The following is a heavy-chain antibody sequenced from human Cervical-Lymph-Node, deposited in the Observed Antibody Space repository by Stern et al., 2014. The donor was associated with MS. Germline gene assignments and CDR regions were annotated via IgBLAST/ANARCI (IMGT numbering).Heavy chain of an antibody. CDR2: IIPILGVA. D-gene: IGHD3-10*01. Sequence: QLVQSGAEVKKPGSSVRVSCKASGGAFTSFTVSWVRQAPGPGLEWMGRIIPILGVANYAQKFQGRVTITADKSTTTAYMDLSSLRSEDTAVYYCATDPMIRGVSDYWGRGTLVTVSS. V-gene: IGHV1-69*09. J-gene: IGHJ4*02. CDR1: GGAFTSFT. CDR3: ATDPMIRGVSDY.